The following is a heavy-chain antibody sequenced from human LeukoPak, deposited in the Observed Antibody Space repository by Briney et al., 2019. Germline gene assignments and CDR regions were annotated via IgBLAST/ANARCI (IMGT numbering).Heavy chain of an antibody. J-gene: IGHJ1*01. Sequence: PGGSLRLSCAASGFTFSSYSMNWVRQAPGKGREWVSSISSSSSYIYYADSVKGRFTISRDNAKNSLYLQMNSLRAEDTAVYYCARDPSYDSSGDGYFQHWGQGTQVTVSS. V-gene: IGHV3-21*01. D-gene: IGHD3-22*01. CDR2: ISSSSSYI. CDR1: GFTFSSYS. CDR3: ARDPSYDSSGDGYFQH.